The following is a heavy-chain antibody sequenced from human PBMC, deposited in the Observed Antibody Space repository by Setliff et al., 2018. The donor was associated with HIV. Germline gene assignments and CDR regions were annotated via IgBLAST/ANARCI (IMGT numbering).Heavy chain of an antibody. CDR3: ARRRGQKATGWYYFDF. Sequence: SETLSLTCAVYGGSFSGFYWSWIRQAPGKGLEWIGEINHSGNTYYNPSLKSRVSISVDTSKRQFSLKLTSVTAGDSALYYCARRRGQKATGWYYFDFWGQGALVTVSS. CDR1: GGSFSGFY. CDR2: INHSGNT. D-gene: IGHD6-19*01. J-gene: IGHJ4*02. V-gene: IGHV4-34*01.